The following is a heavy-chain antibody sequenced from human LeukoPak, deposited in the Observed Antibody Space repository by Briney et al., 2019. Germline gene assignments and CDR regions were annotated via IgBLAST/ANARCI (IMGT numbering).Heavy chain of an antibody. CDR3: ARMVVTHILAPL. CDR2: INNSGST. V-gene: IGHV4-34*01. D-gene: IGHD2-15*01. Sequence: SETLSLTCVVSGGSFSGYYWSWIRQPPGKGLEWIGEINNSGSTNYNPSLKSRVTTSVDTSKNQFSLKLSSVTAADTAVYYCARMVVTHILAPLWGQGTLVTVSS. CDR1: GGSFSGYY. J-gene: IGHJ4*02.